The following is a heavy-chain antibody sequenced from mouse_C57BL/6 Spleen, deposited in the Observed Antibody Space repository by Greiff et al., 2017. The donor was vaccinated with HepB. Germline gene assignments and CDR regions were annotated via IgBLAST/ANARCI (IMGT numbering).Heavy chain of an antibody. CDR2: INPNYGTT. Sequence: LVESGPELVKPGASVKISCKASGYSFTDYNMNWVKQSNGKSLEWIGVINPNYGTTSYNQKFKGKATLTVDQSSRTAYMQLNSLTSEDSTVYYCAREKDSGYWYFDVWGTGTTVTVSS. V-gene: IGHV1-39*01. CDR1: GYSFTDYN. J-gene: IGHJ1*03. CDR3: AREKDSGYWYFDV.